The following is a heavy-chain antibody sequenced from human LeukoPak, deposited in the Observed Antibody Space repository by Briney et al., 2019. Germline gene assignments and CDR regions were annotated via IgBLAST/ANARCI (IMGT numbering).Heavy chain of an antibody. CDR3: AKLPPPSIVVVPAALGDY. Sequence: GGSLRLSCAASGFTFSSYAMSWVRQAPGKGLEWVSAISGSGGSTYYADSVKGRFTISRDNSKNTLYLQMNSLRAEDTAVYYCAKLPPPSIVVVPAALGDYRGQGTLVTVSS. V-gene: IGHV3-23*01. CDR2: ISGSGGST. D-gene: IGHD2-2*01. J-gene: IGHJ4*02. CDR1: GFTFSSYA.